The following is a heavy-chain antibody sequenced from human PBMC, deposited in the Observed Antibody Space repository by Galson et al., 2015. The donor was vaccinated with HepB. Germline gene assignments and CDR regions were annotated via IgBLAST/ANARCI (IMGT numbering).Heavy chain of an antibody. CDR1: GFTVSSNY. CDR2: IYSGGST. Sequence: SLRLSCAASGFTVSSNYMSWVRQAPGKGLEWVSVIYSGGSTYYADSVKGRFTISRDNSKNTLYLQMNSLRAEDTAVYYCARPAPYSSGYSDAFDIWGQGTMVTVSS. CDR3: ARPAPYSSGYSDAFDI. V-gene: IGHV3-53*01. D-gene: IGHD3-22*01. J-gene: IGHJ3*02.